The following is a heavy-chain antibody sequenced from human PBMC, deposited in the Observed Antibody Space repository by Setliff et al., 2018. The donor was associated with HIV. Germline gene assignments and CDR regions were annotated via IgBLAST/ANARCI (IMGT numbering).Heavy chain of an antibody. CDR1: GGSISSGDYY. V-gene: IGHV4-30-4*08. CDR2: IYYSGST. J-gene: IGHJ5*02. CDR3: ARGLGYSSGWYTNWFDP. Sequence: SETLSLTCTVSGGSISSGDYYWSWIRQPPGKGLEWIGNIYYSGSTNYNPSLKSRVTISVDTSKNQFSLKLSSVTAADTAVYYCARGLGYSSGWYTNWFDPWGQGTLVTRLL. D-gene: IGHD6-19*01.